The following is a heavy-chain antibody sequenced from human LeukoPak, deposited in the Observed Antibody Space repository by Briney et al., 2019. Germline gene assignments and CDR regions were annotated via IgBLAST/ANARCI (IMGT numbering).Heavy chain of an antibody. Sequence: KSSETLSLTCTVSGDSVSSDTSYWSWIRQPPGKGLEWIGYIGYSGSTDYNPSLKSRVSISLGRSKNQISLKLTSVTAADTAVYFCARGNRNNWRFDYWGQGILVTVSS. V-gene: IGHV4-61*01. D-gene: IGHD1-1*01. CDR1: GDSVSSDTSY. CDR2: IGYSGST. CDR3: ARGNRNNWRFDY. J-gene: IGHJ4*02.